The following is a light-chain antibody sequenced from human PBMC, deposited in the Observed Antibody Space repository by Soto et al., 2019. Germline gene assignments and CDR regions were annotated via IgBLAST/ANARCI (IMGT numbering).Light chain of an antibody. CDR3: HQYGSSRT. J-gene: IGKJ1*01. V-gene: IGKV3-20*01. CDR1: QSVSSSY. Sequence: EMVLTQSPGTLSLSPGERATLSCRASQSVSSSYLAWYQQKPGQAPRLLIYGASNRATGIPDRFSGSGSRTDFTLTISRLEPEDFAVYYCHQYGSSRTFGQGTKVEIK. CDR2: GAS.